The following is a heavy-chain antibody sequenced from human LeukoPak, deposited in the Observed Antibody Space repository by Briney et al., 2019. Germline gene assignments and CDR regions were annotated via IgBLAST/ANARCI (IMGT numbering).Heavy chain of an antibody. CDR2: ISGSGEST. D-gene: IGHD6-19*01. CDR3: AKEGTAVAGIPPDY. J-gene: IGHJ4*02. V-gene: IGHV3-23*01. Sequence: PGGTLRLSCAASGLTFSNYGMAWVRQAPGKGLEWVSAISGSGESTYNADSVKGRFTISRDNSKNTLYLQMNSLRAEDTAVYYCAKEGTAVAGIPPDYWGQGTLVTVSS. CDR1: GLTFSNYG.